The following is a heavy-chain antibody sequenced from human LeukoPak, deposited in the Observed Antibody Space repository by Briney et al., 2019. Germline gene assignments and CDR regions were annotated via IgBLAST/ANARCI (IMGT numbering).Heavy chain of an antibody. CDR3: ARGVVVTGIHYWFDP. Sequence: SQTLSLTCILSGGSISSGGYYWSWIRQHPGKGLEWIGYVYYRGSTYYNPSLKSRVTISVDTSKNQFSLKLSSATAADTAVYYCARGVVVTGIHYWFDPWGQGTLVTVSS. CDR2: VYYRGST. V-gene: IGHV4-31*03. D-gene: IGHD2-21*02. CDR1: GGSISSGGYY. J-gene: IGHJ5*02.